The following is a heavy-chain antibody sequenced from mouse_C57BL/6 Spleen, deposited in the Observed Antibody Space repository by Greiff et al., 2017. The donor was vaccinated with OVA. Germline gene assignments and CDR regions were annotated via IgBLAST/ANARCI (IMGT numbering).Heavy chain of an antibody. CDR1: GYTFTSYW. V-gene: IGHV1-55*01. CDR3: AIGAQYYGSSYWYFDV. D-gene: IGHD1-1*01. Sequence: QVQLQQPGAELVKPGASVKMSCKASGYTFTSYWITWVKQRPGQGLEWIGDIYPGSGSTNYNEKFKSKATLTVATSSSTAYMQLSSLTSEDSAVYYCAIGAQYYGSSYWYFDVWGTGTTVTVAS. J-gene: IGHJ1*03. CDR2: IYPGSGST.